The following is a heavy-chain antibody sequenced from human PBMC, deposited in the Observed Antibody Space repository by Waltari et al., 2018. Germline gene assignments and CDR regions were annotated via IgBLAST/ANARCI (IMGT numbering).Heavy chain of an antibody. CDR2: VLGSGRT. J-gene: IGHJ4*02. V-gene: IGHV4-4*02. Sequence: QLQLQKSGPGLVKPSGNLSLICAVSGDFMNYWGSWFRLPPGKGLEWIGQVLGSGRTNYNPSFASRVTISLDTSTHQFALKMTSATAADTALYYCARDRGRGLYLDTWGQGILVTVSP. D-gene: IGHD2-15*01. CDR3: ARDRGRGLYLDT. CDR1: GDFMNYW.